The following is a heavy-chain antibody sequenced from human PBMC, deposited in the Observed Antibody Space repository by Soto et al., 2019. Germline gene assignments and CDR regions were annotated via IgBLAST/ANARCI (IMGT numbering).Heavy chain of an antibody. D-gene: IGHD2-2*01. V-gene: IGHV1-69*13. CDR2: IIPIFGTA. CDR1: GGTFSSYA. CDR3: ARGNLKVVPAKTCFDY. Sequence: ASVKVTCKASGGTFSSYAISWVRQAPGQGLEWMGGIIPIFGTANYAQKFQGRVTITADESTSTAYMELSSLRSEDTAVYYCARGNLKVVPAKTCFDYWGQGTLVTVSS. J-gene: IGHJ4*02.